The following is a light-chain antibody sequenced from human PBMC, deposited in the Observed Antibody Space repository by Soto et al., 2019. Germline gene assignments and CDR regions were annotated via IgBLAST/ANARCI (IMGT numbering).Light chain of an antibody. CDR3: AAWDDSLSGVV. CDR1: SSNIGSNY. CDR2: RNN. Sequence: QSVLTLPPSASGTPGQRVTIACSGSSSNIGSNYVYWYQQLPGTVPQLLIYRNNERPSGVPDRFSGSKSGTSASLAISGLRSEDEADYYCAAWDDSLSGVVFGGGTKVTVL. J-gene: IGLJ2*01. V-gene: IGLV1-47*01.